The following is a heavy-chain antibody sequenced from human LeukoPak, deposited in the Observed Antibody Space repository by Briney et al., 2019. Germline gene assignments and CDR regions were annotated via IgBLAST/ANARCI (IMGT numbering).Heavy chain of an antibody. D-gene: IGHD3-22*01. CDR3: ARHYYDTSGYYYFDY. CDR2: IYYSGST. CDR1: GGSISAYY. J-gene: IGHJ4*02. V-gene: IGHV4-59*08. Sequence: SETLSLTCTVPGGSISAYYWSWIRQPPGKGLEYIGYIYYSGSTDYNPSLQSRITISVDTSKNQFSLKLSSVTAADTAVYYCARHYYDTSGYYYFDYWGQGTLVTVSS.